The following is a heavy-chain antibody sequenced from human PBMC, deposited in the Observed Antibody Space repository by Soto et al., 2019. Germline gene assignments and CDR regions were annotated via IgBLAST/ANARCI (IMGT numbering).Heavy chain of an antibody. CDR2: ISGSGDDT. Sequence: EVQLLESGGGLVQSGGSLRLSCAASGFSFSYYDLNWVRQAPGKGLEWVSGISGSGDDTYYADSVKGRFTISRDNPKNTLHLQMNSLRAEDTGVYSCAKVNWCSGCSTRDDGWGQGTLVTVSS. CDR3: AKVNWCSGCSTRDDG. CDR1: GFSFSYYD. V-gene: IGHV3-23*01. D-gene: IGHD2-15*01. J-gene: IGHJ4*02.